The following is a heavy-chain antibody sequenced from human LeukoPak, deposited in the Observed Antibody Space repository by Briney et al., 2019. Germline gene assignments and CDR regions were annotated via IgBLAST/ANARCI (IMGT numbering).Heavy chain of an antibody. J-gene: IGHJ5*02. Sequence: GGSLRLSCAASGSTFSSSWMTWIRQAPGKGLEWVASMNEDGGEIHYVDSVKGRFTISRDNAKNSLYLQMNSLTAEDTAVYYCVRAYHPGGWFDPWGQGTLVTVSS. D-gene: IGHD2-21*01. CDR1: GSTFSSSW. CDR2: MNEDGGEI. V-gene: IGHV3-7*04. CDR3: VRAYHPGGWFDP.